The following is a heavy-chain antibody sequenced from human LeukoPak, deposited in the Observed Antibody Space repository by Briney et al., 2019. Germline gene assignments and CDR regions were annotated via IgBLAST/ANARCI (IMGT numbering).Heavy chain of an antibody. V-gene: IGHV4-39*07. D-gene: IGHD5-24*01. CDR2: IYYSGST. CDR3: ATDSRMAFPYDY. CDR1: GGSISSSSYY. J-gene: IGHJ4*02. Sequence: SETLSLTCTVSGGSISSSSYYWGWIRQPPGKGLEWIGSIYYSGSTYYNPSLKSRVTISVDTSKNQFSLKLSSVTAADTAVYYCATDSRMAFPYDYWGQGTLVTVSS.